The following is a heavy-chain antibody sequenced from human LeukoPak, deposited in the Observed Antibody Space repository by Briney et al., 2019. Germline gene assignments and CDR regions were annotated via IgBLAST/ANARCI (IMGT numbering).Heavy chain of an antibody. CDR1: GFTFSSYA. CDR2: IWYDGSNK. Sequence: PGGSLRLSCAASGFTFSSYAMHWVRQAPGKGLEWVAVIWYDGSNKYYADSVKGRFTISRDNSKNTLYLQMNSLRAEDTAVYYCARAPGYSYGPSFDIWGQGTMVTVSS. J-gene: IGHJ3*02. V-gene: IGHV3-33*08. CDR3: ARAPGYSYGPSFDI. D-gene: IGHD5-18*01.